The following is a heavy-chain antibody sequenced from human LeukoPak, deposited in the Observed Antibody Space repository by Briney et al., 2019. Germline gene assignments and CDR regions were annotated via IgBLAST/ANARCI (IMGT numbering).Heavy chain of an antibody. CDR1: GFTFSSYA. Sequence: GGSQRLSCAASGFTFSSYAMSWVRQAPGKGLEWVSAISGSGGSTYYADSVKGRFTISRDNSKNALYLQMNSLRAEDTAVYYCAKEIGGYSYGWVDYWGQGTLVTVSS. CDR3: AKEIGGYSYGWVDY. CDR2: ISGSGGST. J-gene: IGHJ4*02. D-gene: IGHD5-18*01. V-gene: IGHV3-23*01.